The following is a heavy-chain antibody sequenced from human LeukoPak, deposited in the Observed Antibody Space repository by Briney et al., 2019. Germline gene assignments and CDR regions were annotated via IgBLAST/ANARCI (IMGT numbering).Heavy chain of an antibody. CDR1: GFTFSQYW. CDR3: ARQAGVT. J-gene: IGHJ5*02. Sequence: GGSLRLSCAASGFTFSQYWMSWVRQAPGKGLEWVAKIKEDGGEIYYVDSVKGRFTISRDNAKKSLFLHMNSLRGEDTAVYYCARQAGVTWGQGTLVTVSS. V-gene: IGHV3-7*01. CDR2: IKEDGGEI. D-gene: IGHD6-19*01.